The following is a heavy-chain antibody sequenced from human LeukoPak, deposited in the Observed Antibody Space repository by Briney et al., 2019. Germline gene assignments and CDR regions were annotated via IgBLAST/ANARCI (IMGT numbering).Heavy chain of an antibody. CDR2: IIPIFDTL. Sequence: SVKVSCKASGGTFRSYGVSWGRQAPGQGLEWMGTIIPIFDTLNYAQKFQGRVTITASASTAYMELSSLISEDTAVYYCARGPKLIGSGWYEDYWGQGTLVTVSS. J-gene: IGHJ4*02. V-gene: IGHV1-69*13. D-gene: IGHD6-19*01. CDR1: GGTFRSYG. CDR3: ARGPKLIGSGWYEDY.